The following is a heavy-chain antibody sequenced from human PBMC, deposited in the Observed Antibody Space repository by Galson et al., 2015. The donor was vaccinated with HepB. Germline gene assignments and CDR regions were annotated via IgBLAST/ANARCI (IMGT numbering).Heavy chain of an antibody. D-gene: IGHD6-19*01. Sequence: SLRLSCAAAGFTFSGYGMHWVRQASGKGLEWVGRIRSKANSYATAYAASVKGRFTISRDDSKNAAYLQMNSLKTEDTAVYYCTRHSGAVASPNWFDPWGQGTLVTVSS. V-gene: IGHV3-73*01. CDR1: GFTFSGYG. CDR2: IRSKANSYAT. CDR3: TRHSGAVASPNWFDP. J-gene: IGHJ5*02.